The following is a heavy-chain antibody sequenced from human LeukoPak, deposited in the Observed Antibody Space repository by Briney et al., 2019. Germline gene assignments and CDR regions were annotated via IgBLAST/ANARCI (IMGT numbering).Heavy chain of an antibody. J-gene: IGHJ3*02. CDR1: GFTFSSYG. CDR3: AYSSSWFRGHAFDI. V-gene: IGHV3-23*01. CDR2: ISGSGGST. D-gene: IGHD6-13*01. Sequence: GGSLRLSCAASGFTFSSYGMSWVRQAPGKGLEWVSAISGSGGSTYYADSVKGRFTISRDNSKNTLYLQMNSLRAEDTAVYYCAYSSSWFRGHAFDIWGQGTMVTVSS.